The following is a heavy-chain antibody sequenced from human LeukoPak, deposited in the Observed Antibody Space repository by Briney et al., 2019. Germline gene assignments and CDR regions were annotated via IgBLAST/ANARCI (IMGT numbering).Heavy chain of an antibody. Sequence: ASVKVSCKASGYTFTSYYMHWVRQAPGQGLEWMGIINPSGGSTSYAQKFQGRVTMTRDTSISTAYMELSRLRSDDTAVYYCARGYGDYFYYWGQGTLVTVSS. J-gene: IGHJ4*02. D-gene: IGHD4-17*01. V-gene: IGHV1-46*01. CDR2: INPSGGST. CDR3: ARGYGDYFYY. CDR1: GYTFTSYY.